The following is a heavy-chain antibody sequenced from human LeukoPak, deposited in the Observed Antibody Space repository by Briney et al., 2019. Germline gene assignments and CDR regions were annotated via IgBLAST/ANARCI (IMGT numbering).Heavy chain of an antibody. V-gene: IGHV3-33*01. CDR3: ARVGYSYGKKFDY. CDR1: GFTFSSYG. Sequence: GGSLRLSCAAPGFTFSSYGMHWVRQAPGKGLEWVAVIWYDGSNKYYADSVKGRFTISRDNAKNSLYLQMNSLRAEDTAVYYCARVGYSYGKKFDYWGQGTLVTVSS. D-gene: IGHD5-18*01. CDR2: IWYDGSNK. J-gene: IGHJ4*02.